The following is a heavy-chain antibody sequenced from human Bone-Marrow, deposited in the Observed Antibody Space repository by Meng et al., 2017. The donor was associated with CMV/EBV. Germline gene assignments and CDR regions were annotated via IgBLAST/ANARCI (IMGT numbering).Heavy chain of an antibody. J-gene: IGHJ5*02. CDR3: ARGEHGANWFDP. Sequence: GESLKISCAASGFTFSSYAMHWVRQAPGKGLEWVAVISYDGSNKYYADSVKGRFTISRDNSKNTLYLQMNSLRAEDTAVYYCARGEHGANWFDPWGQGTLVTVSS. V-gene: IGHV3-30-3*01. D-gene: IGHD1-26*01. CDR2: ISYDGSNK. CDR1: GFTFSSYA.